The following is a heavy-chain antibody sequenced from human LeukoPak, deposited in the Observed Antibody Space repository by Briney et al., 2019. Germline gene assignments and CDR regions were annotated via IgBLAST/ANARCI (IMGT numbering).Heavy chain of an antibody. Sequence: GASVKVSCKASGYTFTSYDINWVRQATGQGLEWMGWVNPNSGNTGYAQKFQGRVTITRNTSISTAYMELSSLRSEDTAVYYCARSYYDFWSGYPRSYNWFDPWGQGTLVTVSS. V-gene: IGHV1-8*03. J-gene: IGHJ5*02. CDR2: VNPNSGNT. CDR1: GYTFTSYD. CDR3: ARSYYDFWSGYPRSYNWFDP. D-gene: IGHD3-3*01.